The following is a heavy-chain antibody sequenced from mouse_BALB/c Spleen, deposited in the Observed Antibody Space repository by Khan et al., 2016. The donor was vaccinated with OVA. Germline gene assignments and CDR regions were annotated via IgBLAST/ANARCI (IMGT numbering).Heavy chain of an antibody. D-gene: IGHD1-1*01. J-gene: IGHJ2*01. Sequence: EVQLQESGPGLVKPSQSLSLTCTVTGYSITSDYAWNWIRQFPGNKLEWMGFISYSGNTNYNPSLKSRISITRDTTKNQFFLQLNSVTIEDTATYYCARVYWGDFDYWGQGTTLTVSS. CDR1: GYSITSDYA. CDR2: ISYSGNT. V-gene: IGHV3-2*02. CDR3: ARVYWGDFDY.